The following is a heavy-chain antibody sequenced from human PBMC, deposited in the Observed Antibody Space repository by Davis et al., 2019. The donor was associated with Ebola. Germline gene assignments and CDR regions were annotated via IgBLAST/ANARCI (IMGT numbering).Heavy chain of an antibody. CDR3: ARELGYCSGGSCYSADAFDI. CDR2: IKQDGSEK. Sequence: GESLKISCAASGFTFSSYWMSWVRQAPGKGLEWVANIKQDGSEKYYVDSVKGRFTISRDNAKNSLYLQMNSLRAEDTAVYYCARELGYCSGGSCYSADAFDIWGQGTMVTVSS. CDR1: GFTFSSYW. D-gene: IGHD2-15*01. J-gene: IGHJ3*02. V-gene: IGHV3-7*03.